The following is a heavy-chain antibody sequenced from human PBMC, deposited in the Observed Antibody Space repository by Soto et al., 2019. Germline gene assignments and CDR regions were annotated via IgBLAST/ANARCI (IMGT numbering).Heavy chain of an antibody. Sequence: QVQLVESGGGVVQHGRSLRLSCTASGFTFSSYGMHWVRQAPGKGLEWVAVIWYDGSNKYYADSVKGRFTIPRDNSKNTLYLQMNSLRAEDTAVYYCARARRQLVLFDYWGQGTLVTVSS. CDR2: IWYDGSNK. D-gene: IGHD6-13*01. V-gene: IGHV3-33*01. J-gene: IGHJ4*02. CDR3: ARARRQLVLFDY. CDR1: GFTFSSYG.